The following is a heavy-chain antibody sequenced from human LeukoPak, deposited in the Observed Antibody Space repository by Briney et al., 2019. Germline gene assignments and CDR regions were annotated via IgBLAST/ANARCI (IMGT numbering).Heavy chain of an antibody. J-gene: IGHJ4*02. CDR2: IYYSGST. Sequence: SETLSLTCTVSGGSINSGSYYWAWIRQPPGKGLEWIGSIYYSGSTYYNPSLKSRVTISVDTSKNQFSLKLSSVTAADTAVYYCARLGEDNWNYGKADYLGQGTLVTVSS. D-gene: IGHD1-7*01. CDR3: ARLGEDNWNYGKADY. V-gene: IGHV4-39*01. CDR1: GGSINSGSYY.